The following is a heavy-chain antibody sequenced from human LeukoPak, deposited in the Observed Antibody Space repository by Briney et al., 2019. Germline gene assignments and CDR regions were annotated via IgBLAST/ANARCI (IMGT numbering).Heavy chain of an antibody. CDR2: MHYSGST. CDR3: ARRRREGYCTSTSCPNWFDP. V-gene: IGHV4-39*07. J-gene: IGHJ5*02. D-gene: IGHD2-2*01. Sequence: SETLSLTCTVSGGSISSYYWGWIRQPPGKGLEWIGSMHYSGSTYYNPSLKSRVTISVDTSKNQFSMKLSSVTAADTAVYYCARRRREGYCTSTSCPNWFDPWGQGTLVTVSS. CDR1: GGSISSYY.